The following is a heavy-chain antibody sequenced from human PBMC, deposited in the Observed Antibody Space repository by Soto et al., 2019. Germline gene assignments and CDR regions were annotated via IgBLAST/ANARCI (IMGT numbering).Heavy chain of an antibody. CDR2: IIPIFGTA. V-gene: IGHV1-69*12. CDR3: ARRGGRGEYYYGMEV. D-gene: IGHD7-27*01. J-gene: IGHJ6*02. CDR1: GGTFSSYA. Sequence: QVQLVQSGAEVKKPGSSVKVSCKASGGTFSSYAISWVRQAPGQGLEWMGGIIPIFGTANYAQKFQGRVTVIADECTSTAYLELGILRSEDTAGYYCARRGGRGEYYYGMEVWGQGTTVTVSS.